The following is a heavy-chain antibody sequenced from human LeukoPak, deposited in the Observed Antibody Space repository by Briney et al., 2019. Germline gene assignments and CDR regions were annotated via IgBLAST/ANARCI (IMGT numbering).Heavy chain of an antibody. CDR1: GGSISSGGYY. J-gene: IGHJ4*02. Sequence: PSQTLSLTCTVSGGSISSGGYYWSWIRQPPGKGLEWIGYIYHSGSTYYNPSLKSRVTISVDRSKNQFSLKLSSVTAADTAVYYCARATGITGTPFDYWGQGTLVTVSS. CDR2: IYHSGST. V-gene: IGHV4-30-2*01. CDR3: ARATGITGTPFDY. D-gene: IGHD1-20*01.